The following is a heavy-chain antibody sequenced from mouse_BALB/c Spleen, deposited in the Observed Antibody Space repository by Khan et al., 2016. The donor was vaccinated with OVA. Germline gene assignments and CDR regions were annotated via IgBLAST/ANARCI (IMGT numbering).Heavy chain of an antibody. CDR1: GFSLTSYG. CDR2: IWGDGNT. J-gene: IGHJ4*01. Sequence: QIQLVQSGPGLVAPSQSLSITCTVSGFSLTSYGVSWVRQPPGKGLEWLGVIWGDGNTNFHSALRSRLSISKDNSKSQVFLKLNSLQTDDTATYYYAKDRGYYAVDYWGQGTSVTVSS. CDR3: AKDRGYYAVDY. V-gene: IGHV2-3*01.